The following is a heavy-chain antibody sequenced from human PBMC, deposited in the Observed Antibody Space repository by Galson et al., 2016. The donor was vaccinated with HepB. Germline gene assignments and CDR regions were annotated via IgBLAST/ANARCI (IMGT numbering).Heavy chain of an antibody. CDR3: AGVHMAAAGFGGMVV. J-gene: IGHJ6*02. V-gene: IGHV3-20*01. Sequence: SLRLSCAASGFTFDDYAMSWVRQAPGKGLEWVSGINWKGGRTGYADSVKGRFTISRDNAKNSLYLQMNSLSAEDTALYRRAGVHMAAAGFGGMVVWGQGTTVTVSS. D-gene: IGHD6-13*01. CDR2: INWKGGRT. CDR1: GFTFDDYA.